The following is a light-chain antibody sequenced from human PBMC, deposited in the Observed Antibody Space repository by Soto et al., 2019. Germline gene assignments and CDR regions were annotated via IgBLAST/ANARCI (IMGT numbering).Light chain of an antibody. CDR2: EVT. Sequence: QSALTQPASVSGSPGQSITISCTGTSNGIGAYNYVSWYQHHPGRAPKLIIYEVTNRPSGVSNRFSGSKSGNTASLTISGLRTEDEADYYCSSYTSSSTLYVFATGTKVTVL. CDR1: SNGIGAYNY. V-gene: IGLV2-14*01. CDR3: SSYTSSSTLYV. J-gene: IGLJ1*01.